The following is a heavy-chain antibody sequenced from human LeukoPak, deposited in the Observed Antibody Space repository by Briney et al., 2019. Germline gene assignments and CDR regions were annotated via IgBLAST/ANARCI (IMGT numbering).Heavy chain of an antibody. J-gene: IGHJ4*02. CDR2: INPNSGGT. Sequence: ASVKVSCKASGYTFTGYYMHWVRQAPGQGLEWMGWINPNSGGTNYAQKFQGRVTMTRDTSISTAYMELSSLRSEDTAVYYCARDLVDNACDFWGQGTLVTVSS. CDR1: GYTFTGYY. CDR3: ARDLVDNACDF. D-gene: IGHD2-8*01. V-gene: IGHV1-2*02.